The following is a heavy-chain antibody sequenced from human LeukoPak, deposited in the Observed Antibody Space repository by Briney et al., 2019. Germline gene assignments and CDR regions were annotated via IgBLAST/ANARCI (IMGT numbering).Heavy chain of an antibody. J-gene: IGHJ6*03. D-gene: IGHD3-22*01. V-gene: IGHV4-4*07. Sequence: PSETLSLTCSVSGGAIISYYWSWIRQPAGKGPEWIGRIYPTGNTDYNPSLKTRVTMSTDLSKKQFSLRLRSVTAADTAVSYCARLKFYDSTGYSPGYYMDVWGKGTAVTVSS. CDR1: GGAIISYY. CDR3: ARLKFYDSTGYSPGYYMDV. CDR2: IYPTGNT.